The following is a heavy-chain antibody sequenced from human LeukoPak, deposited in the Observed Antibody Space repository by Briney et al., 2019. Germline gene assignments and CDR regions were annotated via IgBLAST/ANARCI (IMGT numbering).Heavy chain of an antibody. CDR2: ISGSGGST. Sequence: GGSLRLSCAASGFTFSGYAMSWVRQAPGKGLEWVSAISGSGGSTYYADSVKGRFTISRDNSKNTLYLQMNSLRAEDTAVYYCAKLGYFSSTRCSAGAFDIWGQGTMVTVSS. CDR3: AKLGYFSSTRCSAGAFDI. J-gene: IGHJ3*02. V-gene: IGHV3-23*01. D-gene: IGHD2-2*01. CDR1: GFTFSGYA.